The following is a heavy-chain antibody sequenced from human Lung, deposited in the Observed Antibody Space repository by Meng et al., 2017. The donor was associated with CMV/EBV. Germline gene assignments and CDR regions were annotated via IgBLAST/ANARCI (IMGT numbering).Heavy chain of an antibody. J-gene: IGHJ4*02. CDR1: GGSISSSTG. CDR3: ASFPPPGKQWLVTDY. D-gene: IGHD6-19*01. V-gene: IGHV4-4*02. Sequence: VHLQGSVPGRGKPSGTLSLPCASSGGSISSSTGWSWVRQPPGKGLEWIGEIYHSGSTNYNPSLKSRVTISVDKSKNQFSLKLSSVTAADTAVYYCASFPPPGKQWLVTDYWGQGTLVTVSS. CDR2: IYHSGST.